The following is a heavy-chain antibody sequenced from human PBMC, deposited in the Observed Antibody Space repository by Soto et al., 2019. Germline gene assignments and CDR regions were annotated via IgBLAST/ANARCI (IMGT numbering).Heavy chain of an antibody. J-gene: IGHJ6*02. CDR2: ISSSGSTI. CDR1: GFTFSSYE. Sequence: PGGSLRLSCAASGFTFSSYEMNWVRQAPGKGLEWVSYISSSGSTIYYADSVKGRFTISRDNAKNSLYLQMNSLRAEDTAVYYCASSGVGVTRGLYYYYYYGMDVWGQGTTVTVSS. CDR3: ASSGVGVTRGLYYYYYYGMDV. D-gene: IGHD1-26*01. V-gene: IGHV3-48*03.